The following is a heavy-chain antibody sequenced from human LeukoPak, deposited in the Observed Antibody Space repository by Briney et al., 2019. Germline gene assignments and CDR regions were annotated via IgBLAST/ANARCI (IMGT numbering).Heavy chain of an antibody. CDR2: ISYDGRNK. J-gene: IGHJ4*02. D-gene: IGHD6-13*01. CDR3: AKGGPIAAAHGDYFDY. V-gene: IGHV3-30*04. CDR1: GFTFSNYS. Sequence: GGSLRLSCAASGFTFSNYSMHWVRQAPGRGLEWVAVISYDGRNKDYADSVKGRFTISRDSSKNTLYLQMNSLRAEDTAVYYCAKGGPIAAAHGDYFDYWGQGTLVTVSS.